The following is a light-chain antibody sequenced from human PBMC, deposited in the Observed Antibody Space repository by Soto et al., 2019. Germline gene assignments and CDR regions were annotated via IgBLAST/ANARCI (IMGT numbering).Light chain of an antibody. Sequence: QSALTQPPSASGSPGQSVTISCTGTSSDIGGYNYVSWYQHHSGKAPKLMIYEVTERPSGVPDRFSGSKSGNTASLTVSGLQAEDEADYYCSSYTGSNNLLFGGGTKVTVL. CDR2: EVT. CDR1: SSDIGGYNY. CDR3: SSYTGSNNLL. J-gene: IGLJ2*01. V-gene: IGLV2-8*01.